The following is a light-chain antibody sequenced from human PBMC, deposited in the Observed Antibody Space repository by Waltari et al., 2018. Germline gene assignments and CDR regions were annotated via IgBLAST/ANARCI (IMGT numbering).Light chain of an antibody. CDR3: QSYDTSLSVV. J-gene: IGLJ3*02. Sequence: QSVLTQPHSVSGAPGQRVTISCPGTGSNIADGYDVPWYQPLPRAAPKLLIYRSTSRPLGVPARFFGSTSGTSASLAITGLQAEDEADYYCQSYDTSLSVVFGGGTKLTVL. CDR1: GSNIADGYD. V-gene: IGLV1-40*01. CDR2: RST.